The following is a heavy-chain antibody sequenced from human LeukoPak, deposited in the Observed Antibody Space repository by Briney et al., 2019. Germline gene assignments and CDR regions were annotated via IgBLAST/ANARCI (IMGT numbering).Heavy chain of an antibody. CDR1: GYDFPRHW. CDR2: TYPGDANIDI. J-gene: IGHJ3*02. V-gene: IGHV5-51*01. D-gene: IGHD5-24*01. Sequence: PGGSLRLSCKGSGYDFPRHWIGWVRQMAGRGLEWMGTTYPGDANIDIGYSPSFQGQVTISADKSISTAYLQWSSLRASDTAMYYCARQRSRDGYNYDGFDIWGQGTMVTVSS. CDR3: ARQRSRDGYNYDGFDI.